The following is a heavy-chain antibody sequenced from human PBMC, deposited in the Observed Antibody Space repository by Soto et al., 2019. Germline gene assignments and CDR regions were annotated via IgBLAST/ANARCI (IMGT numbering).Heavy chain of an antibody. CDR2: INNDGSST. D-gene: IGHD1-26*01. J-gene: IGHJ4*02. CDR3: ATDRELRGLRGGIDY. CDR1: GFIFRTYW. V-gene: IGHV3-74*01. Sequence: GGSLRLSCAASGFIFRTYWMQWVRQVPGKDLVWVSRINNDGSSTDYADSVKGRFTISRDNAKDTLYLQMNSLRVEDTAVYYCATDRELRGLRGGIDYWGQGTLVTVSS.